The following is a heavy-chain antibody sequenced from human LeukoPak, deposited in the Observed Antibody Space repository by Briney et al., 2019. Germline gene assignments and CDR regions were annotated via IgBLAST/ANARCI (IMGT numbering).Heavy chain of an antibody. V-gene: IGHV1-18*01. CDR2: ISAYNGNT. Sequence: ASVKVSCKASGYTFTSYGISWVRQAPGQGLEWMGWISAYNGNTSYAQKPQGRVTMTTDTSTSTAYMELRSLRSDDTAVYYCARPDYDILTGRSYYYYGMDVWGQGTTVTVSS. J-gene: IGHJ6*02. D-gene: IGHD3-9*01. CDR1: GYTFTSYG. CDR3: ARPDYDILTGRSYYYYGMDV.